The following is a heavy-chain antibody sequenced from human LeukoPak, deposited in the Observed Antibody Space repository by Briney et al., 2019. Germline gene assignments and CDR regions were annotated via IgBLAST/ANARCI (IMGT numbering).Heavy chain of an antibody. CDR3: ARRGMAGPLFHFDY. Sequence: GGSLRLSCAASGFTFSSYWMSRVRQAPGKGLEWVANIKQDGSEQYYVDSVKGRFTISRDNAKNSLYLQMNSLRAEDTAVYYCARRGMAGPLFHFDYWGQGTLVTVSS. J-gene: IGHJ4*02. D-gene: IGHD5-24*01. CDR2: IKQDGSEQ. V-gene: IGHV3-7*03. CDR1: GFTFSSYW.